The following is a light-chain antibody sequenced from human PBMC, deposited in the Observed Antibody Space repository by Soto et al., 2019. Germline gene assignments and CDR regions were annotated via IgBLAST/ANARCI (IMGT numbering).Light chain of an antibody. CDR2: GAS. J-gene: IGKJ2*01. CDR3: QQFYYYAHT. CDR1: HTIATY. Sequence: DIQMTQSPSSLSASVGDRVTLTCRASHTIATYLNWYQQKAGKVPEVLIYGASTLQVGVPSRFTGSGYGTDFTLTINNVQPEDFATYYCQQFYYYAHTFGQGTKPEVK. V-gene: IGKV1-39*01.